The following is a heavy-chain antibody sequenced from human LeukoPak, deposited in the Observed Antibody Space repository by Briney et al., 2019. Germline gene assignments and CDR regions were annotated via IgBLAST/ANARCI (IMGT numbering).Heavy chain of an antibody. V-gene: IGHV4-61*02. CDR2: IYNSGST. J-gene: IGHJ5*02. D-gene: IGHD6-13*01. Sequence: SETLSLTCTVSGGSISSGSYYWSWVRQPAGKGLEWIGRIYNSGSTNYNPSLKSRVTISVDTSKNQFSLKLSSVTAADTAVYYCARAYHSSWYLNWFDPWGQGTLVTVSS. CDR3: ARAYHSSWYLNWFDP. CDR1: GGSISSGSYY.